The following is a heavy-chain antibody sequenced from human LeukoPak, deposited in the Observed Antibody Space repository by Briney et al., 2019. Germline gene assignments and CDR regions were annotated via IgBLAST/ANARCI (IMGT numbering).Heavy chain of an antibody. CDR1: GFTFSSYA. Sequence: GGSLRLSCAASGFTFSSYAMSWVRQAPGKGLEWVSAISGSGGSTYYADSVKGRFTISRDTSKNTLYLQMNSLRAEDTAVYYCAKAPAPYYYYYGMDVWGQGTAVTVSS. CDR3: AKAPAPYYYYYGMDV. CDR2: ISGSGGST. V-gene: IGHV3-23*01. J-gene: IGHJ6*02.